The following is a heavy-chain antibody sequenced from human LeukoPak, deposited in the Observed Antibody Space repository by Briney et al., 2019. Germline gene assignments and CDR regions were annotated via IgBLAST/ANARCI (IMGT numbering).Heavy chain of an antibody. Sequence: TSVKVSCKASGYTFTSYYMHWVRQAPGQGLEWMGIINPSGGSTSYAQKFQGRVTMTRDTSTSTVYMELSSLRSEDTAVYYCARISTGWQLGPAFDYWGQGTLVTVSS. D-gene: IGHD6-13*01. CDR1: GYTFTSYY. CDR3: ARISTGWQLGPAFDY. J-gene: IGHJ4*02. CDR2: INPSGGST. V-gene: IGHV1-46*01.